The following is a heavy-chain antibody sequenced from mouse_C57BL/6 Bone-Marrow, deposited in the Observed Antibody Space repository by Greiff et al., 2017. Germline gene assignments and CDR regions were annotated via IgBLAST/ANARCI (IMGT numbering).Heavy chain of an antibody. D-gene: IGHD2-3*01. CDR2: IYPGDGDT. V-gene: IGHV1-82*01. CDR1: GYAFSSSW. CDR3: ARSGWLLFDY. Sequence: VMLVESGPELVKPGASVKISCKASGYAFSSSWMNWVKQRPGKGLEWIGRIYPGDGDTNYNGKFKGKATLTADKSSSTAYMQLSSLTSEDSAVYCCARSGWLLFDYRGQGTTLTVAS. J-gene: IGHJ2*01.